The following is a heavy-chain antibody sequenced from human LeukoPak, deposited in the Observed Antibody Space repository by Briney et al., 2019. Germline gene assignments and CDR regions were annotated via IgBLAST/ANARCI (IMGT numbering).Heavy chain of an antibody. D-gene: IGHD3-22*01. CDR1: GFTFSNAW. CDR2: IYSGGTT. Sequence: GGSLRLSCAASGFTFSNAWMSWVRQAPGKGLEWVSVIYSGGTTYYADSVKGRFTISRDNSKNTLYLQMNSLRTEDTAVYYCARIRDSSGYRKFFDYWGQGTLVPVSS. CDR3: ARIRDSSGYRKFFDY. J-gene: IGHJ4*02. V-gene: IGHV3-66*01.